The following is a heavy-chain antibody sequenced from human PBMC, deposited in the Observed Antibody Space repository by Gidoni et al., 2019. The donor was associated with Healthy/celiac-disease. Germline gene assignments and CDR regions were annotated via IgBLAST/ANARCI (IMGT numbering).Heavy chain of an antibody. D-gene: IGHD6-6*01. V-gene: IGHV3-53*01. CDR2: IYSGGST. CDR3: ASGQLRGAFDI. Sequence: VSVIYSGGSTYYADSVKGRFTISRDNSKNTLYLQMNSLRAEDTAVYYCASGQLRGAFDIWGQGTMVTVSS. J-gene: IGHJ3*02.